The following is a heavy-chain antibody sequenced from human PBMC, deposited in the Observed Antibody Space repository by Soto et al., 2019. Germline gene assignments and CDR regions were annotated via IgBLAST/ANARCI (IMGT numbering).Heavy chain of an antibody. V-gene: IGHV1-3*01. CDR1: GYTFTSYA. CDR3: AREAYGKLSAFDI. J-gene: IGHJ3*02. CDR2: INAGNGNT. D-gene: IGHD4-17*01. Sequence: QVQLVQSGAEVKKPGASVKVSCKASGYTFTSYAMHWVRQAPGQRLEWMGWINAGNGNTKYSQKFQGRVTITRDTSGRTAYMELSSLRSEDTAVYYCAREAYGKLSAFDIWGQGTMVTVSS.